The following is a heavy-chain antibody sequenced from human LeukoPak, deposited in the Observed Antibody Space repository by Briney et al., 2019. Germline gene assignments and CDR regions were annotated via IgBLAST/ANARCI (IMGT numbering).Heavy chain of an antibody. J-gene: IGHJ2*01. CDR1: GGSIRSSYY. CDR3: ARVPITIFGVVITPWDHFDL. D-gene: IGHD3-3*01. CDR2: IYYTGST. Sequence: SETLSLTCTVSGGSIRSSYYWGWIRQPPGKGLEWIGSIYYTGSTYYIPSLKSRVTISVDTSKNQFFLKLNSVTAADTAVYYCARVPITIFGVVITPWDHFDLWGRGTLVTVSS. V-gene: IGHV4-39*02.